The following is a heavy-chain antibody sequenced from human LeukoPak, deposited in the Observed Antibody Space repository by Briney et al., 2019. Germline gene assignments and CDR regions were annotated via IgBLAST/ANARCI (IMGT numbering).Heavy chain of an antibody. CDR3: AKQVWGSSSSQSYFFDY. D-gene: IGHD6-6*01. CDR2: ISEDGGST. Sequence: GGSLRLSCAASGFTFDDYAMHWVRQVPGKGLEWVSVISEDGGSTYYADSVKGRFTISRDNSKNSLYLQMNSLRTEDTALYYSAKQVWGSSSSQSYFFDYWGQGTLVTVSS. CDR1: GFTFDDYA. J-gene: IGHJ4*02. V-gene: IGHV3-43*02.